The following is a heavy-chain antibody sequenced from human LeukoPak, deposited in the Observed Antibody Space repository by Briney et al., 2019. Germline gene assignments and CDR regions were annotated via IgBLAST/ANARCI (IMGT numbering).Heavy chain of an antibody. J-gene: IGHJ6*03. CDR3: ARSASGSGSYYKPYYYYMDV. CDR1: GGSFSGYS. Sequence: PSETLSLTCAVYGGSFSGYSWTWIRQPPGKGLEWIGEFNHSGSTNYNPSLKSRVTISVDTSKNQFSLKLSSVTAADTAVYYCARSASGSGSYYKPYYYYMDVWGKGTTVTISS. CDR2: FNHSGST. D-gene: IGHD3-10*01. V-gene: IGHV4-34*01.